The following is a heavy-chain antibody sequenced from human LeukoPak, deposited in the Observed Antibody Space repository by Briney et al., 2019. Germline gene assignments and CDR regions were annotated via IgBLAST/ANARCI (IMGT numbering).Heavy chain of an antibody. V-gene: IGHV4-59*08. CDR3: ARRAGYNSGWYWFDP. J-gene: IGHJ5*02. CDR2: TFYSGSTST. Sequence: SETLSLTCTVSGGSISSYYWSWIRQPPGKGLEWIGYTFYSGSTSTNYHPSLKSRVTISVDTSKNQFSLKLSSVTAADTAVYYCARRAGYNSGWYWFDPWGQGAPVTVSS. CDR1: GGSISSYY. D-gene: IGHD6-19*01.